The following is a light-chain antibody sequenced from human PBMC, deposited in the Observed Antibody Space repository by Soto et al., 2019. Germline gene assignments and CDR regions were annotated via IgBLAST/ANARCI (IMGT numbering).Light chain of an antibody. CDR2: DAS. CDR3: QQYNRT. CDR1: QSISSW. Sequence: DIQMTQSPSTLSASVGDRVTITCRASQSISSWLAWYQQKPGKAPKLLIYDASSLESGVPSRFSGSGSGTEFPLTISSLQPDNFATYYCQQYNRTFGQGTKVDIK. V-gene: IGKV1-5*01. J-gene: IGKJ1*01.